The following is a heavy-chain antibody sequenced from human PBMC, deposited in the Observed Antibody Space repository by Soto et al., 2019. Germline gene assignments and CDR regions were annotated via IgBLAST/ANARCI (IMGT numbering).Heavy chain of an antibody. CDR3: VIHGLET. V-gene: IGHV3-74*01. CDR2: VYSYAGSA. J-gene: IGHJ4*01. CDR1: VFPFSDYW. D-gene: IGHD3-3*01. Sequence: SLRLYCVASVFPFSDYWMHWVRQAPWKALVWVSRVYSYAGSAYYEDSVKGRFTISRDHPKNTLYLQTNRLRAEDTARYNCVIHGLETWGQGTSVTASS.